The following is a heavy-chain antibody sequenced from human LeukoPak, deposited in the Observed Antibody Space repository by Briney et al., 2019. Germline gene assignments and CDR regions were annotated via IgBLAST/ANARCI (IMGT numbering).Heavy chain of an antibody. D-gene: IGHD6-19*01. CDR2: INHSGST. V-gene: IGHV4-34*01. J-gene: IGHJ4*02. CDR1: GGSFSGYY. CDR3: ASLPAGAVAGTYFDY. Sequence: SETLSLTCAVYGGSFSGYYWSWIRQPPGKGLEWIGEINHSGSTNYNPSLKSRVTISVDTSKNQFSLKLSSVTAADTAVYYCASLPAGAVAGTYFDYWGQGTLVTVSS.